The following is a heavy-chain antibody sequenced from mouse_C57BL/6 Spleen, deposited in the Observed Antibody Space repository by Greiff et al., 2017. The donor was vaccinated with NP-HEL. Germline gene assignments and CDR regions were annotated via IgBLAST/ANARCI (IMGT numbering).Heavy chain of an antibody. CDR1: GYTFTSYT. Sequence: QVHVKQSGAELARPGASVKMSCKASGYTFTSYTMHWVKQRPGQGLEWIGYINPSSGYTKYNQKFKDKATLTADKSSSTAYMQLSSLTSEDSAVYYCARGDGNDGFAYWGQGTLVTVSA. V-gene: IGHV1-4*01. D-gene: IGHD2-2*01. CDR2: INPSSGYT. J-gene: IGHJ3*01. CDR3: ARGDGNDGFAY.